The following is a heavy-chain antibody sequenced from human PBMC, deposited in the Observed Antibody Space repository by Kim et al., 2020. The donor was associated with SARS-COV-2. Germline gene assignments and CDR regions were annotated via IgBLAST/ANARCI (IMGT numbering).Heavy chain of an antibody. D-gene: IGHD4-4*01. CDR3: ARSMTTVSLFLDP. CDR2: ISSSGSTI. J-gene: IGHJ5*02. Sequence: GGSLRLSCAASGFTFSSYEMNWVRQAPGKGLEWVSYISSSGSTIYYADSVKGRFTISRDNAKNSLYLQMNSLRAEDTAVYYCARSMTTVSLFLDPWGQGTLVTVSS. CDR1: GFTFSSYE. V-gene: IGHV3-48*03.